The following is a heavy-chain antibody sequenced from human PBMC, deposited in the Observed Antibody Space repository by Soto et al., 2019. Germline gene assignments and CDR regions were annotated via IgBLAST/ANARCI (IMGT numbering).Heavy chain of an antibody. Sequence: PSETLSLTCTVSGGSISSGGYYWSWIRQHPGKGLEWIGYIYYSGSTYHNPSLKSRVTISVDTSKNQFSLKLSSVTAADTAVCYCTRYYGSGSYQNRNFDYWGQGTLVTVSS. CDR3: TRYYGSGSYQNRNFDY. V-gene: IGHV4-31*03. CDR1: GGSISSGGYY. J-gene: IGHJ4*02. CDR2: IYYSGST. D-gene: IGHD3-10*01.